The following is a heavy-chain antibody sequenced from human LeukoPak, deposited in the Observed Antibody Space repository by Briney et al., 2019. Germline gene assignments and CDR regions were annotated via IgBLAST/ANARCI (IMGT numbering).Heavy chain of an antibody. V-gene: IGHV1-69*04. CDR3: ARGRCSSTSCYPHQFDP. D-gene: IGHD2-2*01. CDR2: IIPILGIA. Sequence: ASVKVSCKASGGTFSSYAISWVRQSPGQGLEWMGRIIPILGIANYAQKFQGRVTITADKSTSTAYMELSSLRSEDTAVYYCARGRCSSTSCYPHQFDPWGQGTLVTVSS. CDR1: GGTFSSYA. J-gene: IGHJ5*02.